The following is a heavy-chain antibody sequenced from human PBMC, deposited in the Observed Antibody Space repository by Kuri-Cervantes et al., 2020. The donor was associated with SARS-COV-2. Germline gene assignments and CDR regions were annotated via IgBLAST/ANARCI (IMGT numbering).Heavy chain of an antibody. CDR3: VRDGGHWNFDY. Sequence: GASLKISCAASGFTFSGHWIHWVRQAPGKGLVRVSRINPDGSYTNNADSVKGRFTLSRDNAKNMLFLQMNSLRAEDTAVYYCVRDGGHWNFDYWGQGTLVTVSS. CDR1: GFTFSGHW. J-gene: IGHJ4*02. CDR2: INPDGSYT. V-gene: IGHV3-74*01. D-gene: IGHD1-1*01.